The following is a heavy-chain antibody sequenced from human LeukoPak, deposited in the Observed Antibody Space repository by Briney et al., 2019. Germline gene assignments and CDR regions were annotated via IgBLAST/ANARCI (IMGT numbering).Heavy chain of an antibody. V-gene: IGHV3-53*01. Sequence: PGGSLRLSCAASGFTVSSNYMSWVRGAPGKGLEGVSVIYSGGSTYYADSVKGRFTISRDNSKNTLYLQMNGLRAEDTAVYYCARSGYDSSGDYFDYWGQGTLVTVSS. D-gene: IGHD3-22*01. CDR3: ARSGYDSSGDYFDY. J-gene: IGHJ4*02. CDR1: GFTVSSNY. CDR2: IYSGGST.